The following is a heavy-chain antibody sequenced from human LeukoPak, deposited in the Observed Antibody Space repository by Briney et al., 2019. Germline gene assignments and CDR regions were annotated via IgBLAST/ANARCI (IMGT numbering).Heavy chain of an antibody. CDR3: AGLEGNSRYFDY. J-gene: IGHJ4*02. CDR1: GGSISSSSYH. CDR2: IYYSGST. D-gene: IGHD2/OR15-2a*01. Sequence: PSETLSLTCTVSGGSISSSSYHWGWIRQPPGKGPEWIGSIYYSGSTYYNPSLKSRVTISVDTSKNQFSLKVSSVTAADTAVYHCAGLEGNSRYFDYWGQGTLVTVSS. V-gene: IGHV4-39*01.